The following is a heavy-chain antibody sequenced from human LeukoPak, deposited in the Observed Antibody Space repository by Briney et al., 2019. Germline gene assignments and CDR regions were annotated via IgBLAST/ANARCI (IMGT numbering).Heavy chain of an antibody. V-gene: IGHV4-34*01. CDR1: GGSFSGYY. CDR2: INHSGST. Sequence: SETLSLTCAVHGGSFSGYYWSWIRQPPGKGLEWIGEINHSGSTNYNPSLKSRVTISVDTSKNQFSLKLSSVTAADTAVYYCARGKLGYCSGGSCSRRYYYYMDVWGKGTTVTVSS. D-gene: IGHD2-15*01. CDR3: ARGKLGYCSGGSCSRRYYYYMDV. J-gene: IGHJ6*03.